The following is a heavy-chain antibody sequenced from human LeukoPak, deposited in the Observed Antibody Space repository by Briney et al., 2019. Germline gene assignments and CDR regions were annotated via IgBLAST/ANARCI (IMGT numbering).Heavy chain of an antibody. CDR1: GFTFDDYA. V-gene: IGHV3-9*01. Sequence: GGSLRLSCAASGFTFDDYAMHWVRHAPGKGLEWVSGISWNSGSIGYADSVKGRFTISRDNAKNSLYLQMNSLRAEDTALYYCAKAVNSQGYFDYWGQGTLVTVS. D-gene: IGHD3-16*02. CDR3: AKAVNSQGYFDY. J-gene: IGHJ4*02. CDR2: ISWNSGSI.